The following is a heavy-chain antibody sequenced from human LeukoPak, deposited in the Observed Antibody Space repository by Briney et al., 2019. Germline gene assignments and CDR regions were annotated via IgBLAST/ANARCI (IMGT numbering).Heavy chain of an antibody. V-gene: IGHV3-21*01. D-gene: IGHD3-22*01. J-gene: IGHJ4*02. CDR1: GFTFSNYA. CDR3: ARDSKYYDSSGYP. Sequence: GGSLRLSCAASGFTFSNYAMNWVRQAPGKGLEWVSSISSSSSYIYYADSVKGRFTISRDNAKNSLYLQMNSLRAEDTAVYYCARDSKYYDSSGYPRGQGTLVTVSS. CDR2: ISSSSSYI.